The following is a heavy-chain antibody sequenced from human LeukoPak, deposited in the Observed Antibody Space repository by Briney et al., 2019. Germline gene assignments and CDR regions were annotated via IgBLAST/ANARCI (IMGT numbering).Heavy chain of an antibody. Sequence: GASVKVSCKASGGSFDIYPATWVRHDPGPRLEWMGGIIPFLDTANYAHKFQGRVSITADESRNTTYMELTNLRSDDTAVYYCASRIGEWRYFDLWGRGTLVTVSS. CDR1: GGSFDIYP. CDR2: IIPFLDTA. D-gene: IGHD3-3*01. CDR3: ASRIGEWRYFDL. J-gene: IGHJ2*01. V-gene: IGHV1-69*13.